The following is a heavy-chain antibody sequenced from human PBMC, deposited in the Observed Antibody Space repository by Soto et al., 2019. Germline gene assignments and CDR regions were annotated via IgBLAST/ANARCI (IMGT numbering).Heavy chain of an antibody. Sequence: QPGGSLRLSCAASGFTFSSYWMSWVRQAPGKGLEWVANIKQDGSEKYYEDSVKGRFTISRDNAKNSLYLQMNSLRAEDTAVYYCARVHDWDERYFDLWGRGTLVTVSS. CDR1: GFTFSSYW. V-gene: IGHV3-7*03. CDR3: ARVHDWDERYFDL. D-gene: IGHD3-9*01. J-gene: IGHJ2*01. CDR2: IKQDGSEK.